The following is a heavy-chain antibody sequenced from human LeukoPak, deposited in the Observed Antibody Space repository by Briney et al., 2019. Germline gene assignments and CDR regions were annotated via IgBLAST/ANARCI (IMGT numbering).Heavy chain of an antibody. CDR2: IYPGDSDT. Sequence: GESLKISCKGSGYRFTSYWIGWVRQMPGKGLEWMGTIYPGDSDTRYSPSFEGQVTISADKSITTAYLQWSSLKASDTAMYYCARSAGATYFDYWGQGTLVTVSS. CDR1: GYRFTSYW. CDR3: ARSAGATYFDY. V-gene: IGHV5-51*01. J-gene: IGHJ4*02.